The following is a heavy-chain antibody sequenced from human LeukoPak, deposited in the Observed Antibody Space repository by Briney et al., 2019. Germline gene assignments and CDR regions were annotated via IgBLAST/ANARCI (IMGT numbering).Heavy chain of an antibody. CDR1: GASIGSYY. CDR3: ARAALSSIAARQSFDY. Sequence: PSETLSLTCTVSGASIGSYYWSWIRQPPGKGLEWIGHIYYSRGTNYNPSLKSRVTISVDTSKNHLSLKLSSVTAADTAVYYCARAALSSIAARQSFDYWGQGTLVTVSS. D-gene: IGHD6-6*01. CDR2: IYYSRGT. J-gene: IGHJ4*02. V-gene: IGHV4-59*01.